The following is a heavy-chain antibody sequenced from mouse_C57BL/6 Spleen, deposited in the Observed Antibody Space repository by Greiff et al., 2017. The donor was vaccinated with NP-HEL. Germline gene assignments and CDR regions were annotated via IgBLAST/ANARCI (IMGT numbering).Heavy chain of an antibody. V-gene: IGHV14-2*01. CDR2: IDPEDGET. D-gene: IGHD1-1*01. J-gene: IGHJ4*01. Sequence: VQLKESGAELVKPGASVKLSCTASGFNIKDYYMHWVKQRTEQGLEWIGRIDPEDGETKYAPKFQGKATLTADTSSNTAYLQLSSLTSEDTAVYYCARSRATVVATDAMDYWGQGTSVTVSS. CDR1: GFNIKDYY. CDR3: ARSRATVVATDAMDY.